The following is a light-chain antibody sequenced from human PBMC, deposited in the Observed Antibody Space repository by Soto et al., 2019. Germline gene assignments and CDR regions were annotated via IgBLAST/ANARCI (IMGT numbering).Light chain of an antibody. J-gene: IGKJ1*01. CDR3: QQYNSYSGT. Sequence: DIQMTQSPSTLSAYVGDRVTITCRASQSIGTWLAWYQQKPGKAPKFLIYDASRLESSVPSRFSGSGSGTEFKLTITNLQPDDFETYYCQQYNSYSGTLGQGTKVDI. CDR1: QSIGTW. V-gene: IGKV1-5*01. CDR2: DAS.